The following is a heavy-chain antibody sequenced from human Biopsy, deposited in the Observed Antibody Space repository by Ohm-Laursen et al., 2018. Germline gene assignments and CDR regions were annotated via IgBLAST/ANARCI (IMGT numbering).Heavy chain of an antibody. CDR2: IFNSANT. J-gene: IGHJ5*02. Sequence: SQTLSLTCAVSGGSISSGGSYWSWIRQRPGKGLEWIGYIFNSANTYYNPSLKNLITISGDTSKNQFSLKLNSVTAADTAVYYCARGDHFDSNGYFWFDPWGQGTLVTVSS. V-gene: IGHV4-31*01. CDR1: GGSISSGGSY. D-gene: IGHD3-22*01. CDR3: ARGDHFDSNGYFWFDP.